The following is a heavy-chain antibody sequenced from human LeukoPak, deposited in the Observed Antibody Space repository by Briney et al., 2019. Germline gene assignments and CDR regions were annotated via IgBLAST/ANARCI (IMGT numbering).Heavy chain of an antibody. V-gene: IGHV1-2*02. J-gene: IGHJ4*02. Sequence: ASVKVSRKASGYTFTGYYMHWVRQAPGQGLEWMGWINPNSGGTNYAQKFQGRVTMTRDTSISTAYMELSRLRSDDTAVYYCAREVVAATGFDYWGQGTLVTVSS. CDR1: GYTFTGYY. CDR2: INPNSGGT. CDR3: AREVVAATGFDY. D-gene: IGHD2-15*01.